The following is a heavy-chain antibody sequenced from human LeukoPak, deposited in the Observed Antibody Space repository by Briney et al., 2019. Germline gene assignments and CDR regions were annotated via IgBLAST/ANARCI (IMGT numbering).Heavy chain of an antibody. CDR3: ARGLSSGYGSGSYYSARLRLGYFQH. CDR1: GGSISSYY. J-gene: IGHJ1*01. V-gene: IGHV4-59*12. Sequence: SETLSLTCTVSGGSISSYYWSWIRQPPGKGLEWIGYIYYSGSTNYNPSLKSRVTISVDTSKNQFSLKLSSVTAADTAVYYCARGLSSGYGSGSYYSARLRLGYFQHWGQGTLVTVSS. D-gene: IGHD3-10*01. CDR2: IYYSGST.